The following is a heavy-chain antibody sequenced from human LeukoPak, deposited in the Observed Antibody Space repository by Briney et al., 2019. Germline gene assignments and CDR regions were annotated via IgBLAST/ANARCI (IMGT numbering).Heavy chain of an antibody. V-gene: IGHV3-21*01. CDR2: ISSSSSYI. Sequence: PGGSLRLSCAASGFTFSSYSMNWVRQAPGKGLEWVSSISSSSSYIYYADSVKGRFTISRDNAKNSLYLQMNSLRAEDTAVYYCARSKGMAAEQAFFIWGEGTMFTVSS. CDR1: GFTFSSYS. CDR3: ARSKGMAAEQAFFI. D-gene: IGHD6-13*01. J-gene: IGHJ3*02.